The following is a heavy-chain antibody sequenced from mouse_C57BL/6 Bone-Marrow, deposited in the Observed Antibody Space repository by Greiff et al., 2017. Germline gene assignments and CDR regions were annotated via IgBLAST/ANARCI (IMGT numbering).Heavy chain of an antibody. D-gene: IGHD1-1*01. Sequence: EVKLMESGGGLVKPGGSLKLSCAASGFTFSDYGMHWVRQAPEKGLEWVAYISSGSSTVYYADTVKGRFTISRDNAKNTLFLQMPSLRSEDTAMYYCARTTGAWFAYWGQGTLVTVSA. CDR2: ISSGSSTV. CDR3: ARTTGAWFAY. V-gene: IGHV5-17*01. J-gene: IGHJ3*01. CDR1: GFTFSDYG.